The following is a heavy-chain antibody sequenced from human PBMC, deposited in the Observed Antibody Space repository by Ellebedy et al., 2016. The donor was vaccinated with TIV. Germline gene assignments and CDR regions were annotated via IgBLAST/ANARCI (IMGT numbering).Heavy chain of an antibody. J-gene: IGHJ6*02. CDR1: GFPFSAYA. CDR2: ISDSGATT. Sequence: GESLKISXAASGFPFSAYAMNWVRQAPGKGLEWVSTISDSGATTYYADSAKGLFTIARDTSKNTLYPQMNSLRAEDTAVYYCTKDGPGGRWEGNGMDVWGQGSTVTVS. V-gene: IGHV3-23*01. CDR3: TKDGPGGRWEGNGMDV. D-gene: IGHD1-26*01.